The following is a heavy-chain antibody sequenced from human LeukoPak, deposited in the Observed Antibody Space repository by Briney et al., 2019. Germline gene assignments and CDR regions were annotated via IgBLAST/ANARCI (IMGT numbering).Heavy chain of an antibody. CDR1: GFTFNNTW. CDR2: IKKKTESETT. V-gene: IGHV3-15*01. Sequence: GGSLRLSGAASGFTFNNTWMTWVRQTPGKGREWVSRIKKKTESETTDYAAAVKGRFNISRDDSKNTVHLQMNSLKSEDTAVYYCATAVAMTGFDFWGQGTLVTVSS. CDR3: ATAVAMTGFDF. J-gene: IGHJ4*02. D-gene: IGHD3-9*01.